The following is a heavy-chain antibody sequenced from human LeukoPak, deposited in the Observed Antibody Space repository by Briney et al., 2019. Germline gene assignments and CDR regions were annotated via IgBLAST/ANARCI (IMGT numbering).Heavy chain of an antibody. V-gene: IGHV4-39*01. CDR3: ARHVYGEYGPGDY. CDR2: IRNSGNT. Sequence: SETLSLTCTVSGGSFSSSSHFWGWLRQPPGRGLEWIGSIRNSGNTYYSPSLKSRVTISVDTSKNQFSLKLSSVTAADTAVYYCARHVYGEYGPGDYWGQGILVTVSS. J-gene: IGHJ4*02. CDR1: GGSFSSSSHF. D-gene: IGHD4-17*01.